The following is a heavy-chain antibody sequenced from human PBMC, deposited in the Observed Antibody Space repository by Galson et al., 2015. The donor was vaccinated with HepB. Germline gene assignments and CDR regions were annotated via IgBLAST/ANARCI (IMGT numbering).Heavy chain of an antibody. CDR3: VKRGPGTSGWYFDY. D-gene: IGHD6-19*01. Sequence: SLRLSCAASGFTFSSYAMHWVRQAPGKGLEYVSAISSNGGSTYYADSVKGRFTISRDNSKNTLYLQMSSLRAEDTAVYYCVKRGPGTSGWYFDYWGQGTLVTVSS. J-gene: IGHJ4*02. CDR1: GFTFSSYA. V-gene: IGHV3-64D*06. CDR2: ISSNGGST.